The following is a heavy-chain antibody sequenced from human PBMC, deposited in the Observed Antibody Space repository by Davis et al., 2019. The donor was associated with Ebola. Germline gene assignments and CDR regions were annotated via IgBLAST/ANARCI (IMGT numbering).Heavy chain of an antibody. Sequence: GGSLRLSCAASGFILSGSSLHWVRQASGKGLEWVGRIRNKDNGDVTSYGASVEGRFTISRDDSKNTAYLQMNSLKTEDTAVYYCTSGNPDYWGQGTLVTVSS. CDR2: IRNKDNGDVT. V-gene: IGHV3-73*01. CDR3: TSGNPDY. CDR1: GFILSGSS. D-gene: IGHD1-14*01. J-gene: IGHJ4*02.